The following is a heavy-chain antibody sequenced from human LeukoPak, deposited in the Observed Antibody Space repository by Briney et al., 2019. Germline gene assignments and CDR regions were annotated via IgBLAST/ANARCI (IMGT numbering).Heavy chain of an antibody. V-gene: IGHV3-7*01. D-gene: IGHD6-13*01. CDR2: IRQDGSEK. Sequence: GGSLRLSCAASGFTFSSYWMSWVRQAPGKGLEWVANIRQDGSEKYYVDSVKGRFTISRDNAKNSLYLQMNSLRAEDTAVYYCTLVHSSGWYPNWFDPWGQGTLVTVFS. CDR1: GFTFSSYW. CDR3: TLVHSSGWYPNWFDP. J-gene: IGHJ5*02.